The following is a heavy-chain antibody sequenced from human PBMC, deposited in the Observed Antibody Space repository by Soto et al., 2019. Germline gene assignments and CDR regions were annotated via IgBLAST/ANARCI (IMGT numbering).Heavy chain of an antibody. J-gene: IGHJ6*02. D-gene: IGHD2-15*01. V-gene: IGHV4-39*01. Sequence: LSLTCTVSGDSISSSSYYWGWIRQPPGKGLEWIGSIFYSGSTYYNPSLKSRVTISVDTSKNQFSLNLSSVTAADTAEYYCARGAGSPTYYYGMDVWGQGTTVTVSS. CDR2: IFYSGST. CDR1: GDSISSSSYY. CDR3: ARGAGSPTYYYGMDV.